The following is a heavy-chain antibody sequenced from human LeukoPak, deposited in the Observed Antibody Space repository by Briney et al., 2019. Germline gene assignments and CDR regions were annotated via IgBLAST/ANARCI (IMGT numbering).Heavy chain of an antibody. CDR2: ISYDGSNK. CDR3: AREGMDTAMAQYYYYYGMDV. J-gene: IGHJ6*02. Sequence: PGGSLRLSCAASGFTFSSYGMPWVRQAPGKGLEWVAVISYDGSNKYYADSVKGRFTISRDNSKNTLYLQMNSLRAEDTAVYYCAREGMDTAMAQYYYYYGMDVWGQGTTVTVSS. CDR1: GFTFSSYG. D-gene: IGHD5-18*01. V-gene: IGHV3-30*03.